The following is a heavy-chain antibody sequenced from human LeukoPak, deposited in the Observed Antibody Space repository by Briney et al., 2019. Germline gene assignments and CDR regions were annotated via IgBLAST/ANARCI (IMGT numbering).Heavy chain of an antibody. CDR3: AKDRAYGDYGVYYFDY. CDR1: GLTFSSYA. Sequence: GGSLRLSCAASGLTFSSYAMSWVRQAPGKGLEWVSAISGSGGSTYYADSVKGRFTISRDNSKNTLYLQVNSLRAEDTAVYYCAKDRAYGDYGVYYFDYWGQGTLVTVSS. J-gene: IGHJ4*02. D-gene: IGHD4-17*01. CDR2: ISGSGGST. V-gene: IGHV3-23*01.